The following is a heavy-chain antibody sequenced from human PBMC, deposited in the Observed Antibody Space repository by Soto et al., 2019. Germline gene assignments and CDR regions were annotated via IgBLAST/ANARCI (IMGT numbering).Heavy chain of an antibody. CDR3: ARGSRYFDWLLFDY. J-gene: IGHJ4*02. CDR1: GGTFSSYA. V-gene: IGHV1-69*01. Sequence: QVQLVQSGAEVKKPGSSVKVSCKASGGTFSSYAISWVRQAPGQGLEWMGGIIPIFGTANYAQKLQGRVTIAAEESTSTANMELSRLNSEDTDVYYCARGSRYFDWLLFDYWGQGTLVTVSS. CDR2: IIPIFGTA. D-gene: IGHD3-9*01.